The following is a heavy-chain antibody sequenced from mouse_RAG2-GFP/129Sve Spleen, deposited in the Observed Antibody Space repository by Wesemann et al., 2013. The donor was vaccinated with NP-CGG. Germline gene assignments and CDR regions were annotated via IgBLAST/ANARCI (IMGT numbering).Heavy chain of an antibody. CDR3: ATKAYYGNYFDY. Sequence: EYVGYISYSGSTYYNPSLKSRISITRDTSKNQYYLQLNSVTTEDTATYYCATKAYYGNYFDYWGPRGTTLTVSS. J-gene: IGHJ2*01. V-gene: IGHV3-8*02. CDR2: ISYSGST. D-gene: IGHD2-10*01.